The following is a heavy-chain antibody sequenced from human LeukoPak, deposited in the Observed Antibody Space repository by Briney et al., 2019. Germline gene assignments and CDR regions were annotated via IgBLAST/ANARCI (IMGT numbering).Heavy chain of an antibody. CDR3: ARGIAAAPLDY. Sequence: SETLSLTCTVSGDSISSYYWGWIRQPPGKGLEWIGSIYYSGSTYYNPSLKSRVTISVDTSKNQFSLKVSSVTAADTAVYYCARGIAAAPLDYWGQGTLVTVSS. J-gene: IGHJ4*02. D-gene: IGHD6-13*01. CDR1: GDSISSYY. CDR2: IYYSGST. V-gene: IGHV4-39*07.